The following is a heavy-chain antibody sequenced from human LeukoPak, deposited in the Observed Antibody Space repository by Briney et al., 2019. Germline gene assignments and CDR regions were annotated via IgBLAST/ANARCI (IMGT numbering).Heavy chain of an antibody. V-gene: IGHV3-7*01. CDR1: GFTFSTYW. Sequence: GGSLRLSCAASGFTFSTYWMTWVRQAPGKGLEWVANINHDGSEKYYVDSVRGRFTISRDNAKNSLYLQMHSLRAEDTAVYYCAREDCTGGSCYTGRWGQGTLVTVSS. J-gene: IGHJ4*02. D-gene: IGHD2-15*01. CDR2: INHDGSEK. CDR3: AREDCTGGSCYTGR.